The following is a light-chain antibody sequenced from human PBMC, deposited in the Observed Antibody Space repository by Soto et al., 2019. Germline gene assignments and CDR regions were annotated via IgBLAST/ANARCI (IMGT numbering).Light chain of an antibody. Sequence: DIQMTQSPSSLSASVGDRVTITCRASQSISSYLSWYQQKPGKAPKLLIYSASSLQSGVPSRFSGSGSGTDFTLTISSLQPEDFATYYCQQSYSTPSITFGQGTRLEIK. CDR1: QSISSY. V-gene: IGKV1-39*01. J-gene: IGKJ5*01. CDR3: QQSYSTPSIT. CDR2: SAS.